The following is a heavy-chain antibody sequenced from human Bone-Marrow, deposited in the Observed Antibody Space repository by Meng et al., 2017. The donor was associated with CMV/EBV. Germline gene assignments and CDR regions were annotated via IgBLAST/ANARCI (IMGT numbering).Heavy chain of an antibody. V-gene: IGHV3-74*01. CDR3: ARVIAPYGMDV. D-gene: IGHD2-21*01. J-gene: IGHJ6*02. Sequence: GESLKISCAGSGFTFSSYWMHWVRQAPGKGLVWVSRINSDGSSTSYADSVKGRFTISRDNAKNTLYLQMNSLRAEDTAVYYCARVIAPYGMDVWGQGTTVTVSS. CDR1: GFTFSSYW. CDR2: INSDGSST.